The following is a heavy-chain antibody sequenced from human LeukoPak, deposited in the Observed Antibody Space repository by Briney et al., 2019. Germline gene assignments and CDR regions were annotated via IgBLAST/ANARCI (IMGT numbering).Heavy chain of an antibody. J-gene: IGHJ5*02. CDR2: IYYSGST. Sequence: PSQTLSLTCTVSGGSISSGDYYWSWIRQPPGKGLEWIGYIYYSGSTYYNPSLKSRVTIPVDTSKNQFSLKLSSVTAADTAVYYCAARNYYDRRGWFDPWGQGTLVTVSS. D-gene: IGHD3-22*01. CDR1: GGSISSGDYY. V-gene: IGHV4-30-4*01. CDR3: AARNYYDRRGWFDP.